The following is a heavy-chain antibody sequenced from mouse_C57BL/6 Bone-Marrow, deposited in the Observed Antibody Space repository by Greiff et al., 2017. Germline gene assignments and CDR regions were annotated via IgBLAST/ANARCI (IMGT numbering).Heavy chain of an antibody. Sequence: EVQRVESGAELVRPGASVKLSCTASGFNIKDDYMHWVKQRPEQGLEWIGWIDPENGDTEYASKFPGKATITADTSSNTAYLQLSSLTSEDTAVYYCTTPHYYGSSWYFDVWGTGTTVTVSS. D-gene: IGHD1-1*01. V-gene: IGHV14-4*01. J-gene: IGHJ1*03. CDR3: TTPHYYGSSWYFDV. CDR2: IDPENGDT. CDR1: GFNIKDDY.